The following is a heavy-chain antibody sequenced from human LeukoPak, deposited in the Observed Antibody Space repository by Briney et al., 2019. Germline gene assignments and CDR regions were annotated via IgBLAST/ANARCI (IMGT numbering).Heavy chain of an antibody. CDR1: GGSVSNSRVY. CDR2: IYYNGRT. Sequence: SETLSLTCTASGGSVSNSRVYWGWIRQTPGEGLEWIGSIYYNGRTYYTPSLESRVTISVDSPKNQFSLKLSSVTAADTAVYYCAREGASQDVRGFDYWSQGTQVTVSS. CDR3: AREGASQDVRGFDY. J-gene: IGHJ4*02. V-gene: IGHV4-39*07. D-gene: IGHD3-10*02.